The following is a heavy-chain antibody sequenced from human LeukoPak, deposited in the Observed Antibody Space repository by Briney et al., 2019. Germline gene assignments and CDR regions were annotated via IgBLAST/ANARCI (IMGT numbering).Heavy chain of an antibody. D-gene: IGHD1-7*01. CDR3: AKDRGHWNFGCVH. CDR2: LVYDGFYK. J-gene: IGHJ4*02. V-gene: IGHV3-30*18. Sequence: GRSLRLSCAASGFTFCNYSTHCVRQAPGKGLEWVALLVYDGFYKYYADSVKGRFTISRDDSTNTVYLHLSSLRAEDTAVYYCAKDRGHWNFGCVHWGQGTLVTVSS. CDR1: GFTFCNYS.